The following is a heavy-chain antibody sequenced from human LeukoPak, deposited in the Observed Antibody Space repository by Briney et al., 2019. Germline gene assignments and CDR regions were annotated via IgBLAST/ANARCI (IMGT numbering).Heavy chain of an antibody. CDR1: GFTFSSYW. CDR3: ARDGKPDCSGGSCYSTSTFDY. J-gene: IGHJ4*02. V-gene: IGHV3-7*01. D-gene: IGHD2-15*01. Sequence: PGGSLRLSCAASGFTFSSYWMSWVRQAPGKGLEWLANIKQDGSEKYYVDSVKGRFTISRENAKNSLYLQMNSLRAEDTAVYYCARDGKPDCSGGSCYSTSTFDYWGQGTLVTVSS. CDR2: IKQDGSEK.